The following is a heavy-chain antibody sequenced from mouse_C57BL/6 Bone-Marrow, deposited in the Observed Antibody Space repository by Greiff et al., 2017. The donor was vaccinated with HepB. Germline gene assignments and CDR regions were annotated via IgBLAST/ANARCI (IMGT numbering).Heavy chain of an antibody. CDR3: TRNFGPFYYYGYFDY. CDR2: IWTGGGT. J-gene: IGHJ2*01. V-gene: IGHV2-9-1*01. Sequence: VHLVESGPGLVAPSQSLSITCTVSGFSLTSYAISWVRQPPGKGLEWLGVIWTGGGTNYYSALKSRMSSSKDNSKSQVFLKMNRLQTDDTARYYCTRNFGPFYYYGYFDYWGQGTTRTVSA. D-gene: IGHD1-1*01. CDR1: GFSLTSYA.